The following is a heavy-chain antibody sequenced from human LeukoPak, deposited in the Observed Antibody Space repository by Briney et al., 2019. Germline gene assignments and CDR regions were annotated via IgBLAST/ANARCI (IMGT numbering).Heavy chain of an antibody. Sequence: SVTVSFTASGYTFTIYDINWVRQAPGQGLEWMGWMNPNSGNTGYAQKFQGRVTMTRNTSISTAYMELSSLRSEDTAVYYCARGRKWYQLLSGYYMDVWGKGTTVTVSS. CDR1: GYTFTIYD. CDR3: ARGRKWYQLLSGYYMDV. V-gene: IGHV1-8*01. CDR2: MNPNSGNT. D-gene: IGHD2-2*01. J-gene: IGHJ6*03.